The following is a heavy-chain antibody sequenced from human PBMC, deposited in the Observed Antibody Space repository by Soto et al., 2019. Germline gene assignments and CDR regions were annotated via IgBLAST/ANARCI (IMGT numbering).Heavy chain of an antibody. J-gene: IGHJ4*02. CDR2: IIPILGIA. V-gene: IGHV1-69*02. Sequence: QVQLVQSGAEVKKPGSSVKVSCKASGGTFSSYTISWVRQAPGQGLEWMGWIIPILGIANYAQKFQGRFTITADKSTSTAYMELSSLRSEDTAVYYCASDDCSGGSCYSTYYFDYWGQGTLVTVSS. CDR3: ASDDCSGGSCYSTYYFDY. CDR1: GGTFSSYT. D-gene: IGHD2-15*01.